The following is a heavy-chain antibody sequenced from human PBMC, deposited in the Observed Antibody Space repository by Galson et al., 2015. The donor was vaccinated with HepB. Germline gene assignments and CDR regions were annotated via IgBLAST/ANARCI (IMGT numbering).Heavy chain of an antibody. CDR1: GGSISSGGYH. J-gene: IGHJ6*02. Sequence: TLSLTCTVSGGSISSGGYHWHWIRQHPEMGLEWIGNIFYSGSAYYNPSLKSRVTISIDTSKNQFSLKLSSVTAADTAVYYCARDYQKFEVGAPTRRYYHYGMDVWGQGTTVTVSS. CDR3: ARDYQKFEVGAPTRRYYHYGMDV. CDR2: IFYSGSA. V-gene: IGHV4-31*03. D-gene: IGHD1-26*01.